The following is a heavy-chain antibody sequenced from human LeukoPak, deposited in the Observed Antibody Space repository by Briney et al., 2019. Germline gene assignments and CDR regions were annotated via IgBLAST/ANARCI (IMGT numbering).Heavy chain of an antibody. CDR3: ARATNWGPDY. V-gene: IGHV3-74*01. D-gene: IGHD7-27*01. Sequence: PGGSLRLSCAASGFTFSSYWMHWVRQAPGKGLVWVSRINSDGSSTSHADSVKGRFTTSRDNAKNTLYLQMNSLRGEDTAVYYCARATNWGPDYWGQGTLVTVSS. CDR2: INSDGSST. J-gene: IGHJ4*02. CDR1: GFTFSSYW.